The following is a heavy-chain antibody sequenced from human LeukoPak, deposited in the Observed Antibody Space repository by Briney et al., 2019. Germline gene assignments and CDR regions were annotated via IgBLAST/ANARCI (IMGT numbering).Heavy chain of an antibody. CDR2: IYYSGST. J-gene: IGHJ4*02. V-gene: IGHV4-39*07. CDR3: ARGGYDSSGYFSRPSKPSSHADY. Sequence: PSETLSLTCTVSGGSISSTIYYWGWIRQPPGKGLEWIGSIYYSGSTYYNPSLKSRVTISVDTSKNQFSLKLSSVTAADTAVYYCARGGYDSSGYFSRPSKPSSHADYWGQGTLVSVSS. D-gene: IGHD3-22*01. CDR1: GGSISSTIYY.